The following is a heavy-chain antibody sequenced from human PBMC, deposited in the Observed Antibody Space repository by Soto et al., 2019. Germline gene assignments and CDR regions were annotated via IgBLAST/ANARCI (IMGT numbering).Heavy chain of an antibody. CDR1: GDSIISGNKC. CDR2: IFSSGTT. Sequence: PSETLSLTCTVSGDSIISGNKCCICMRESPGKGLEWIGYIFSSGTTYYNPSLKSRLTMSLDTSQNQFSLKLNSVTAADTAVYFCARVPSPFDFYYAMDVWGQGTTVTVSS. V-gene: IGHV4-30-4*02. D-gene: IGHD3-16*01. J-gene: IGHJ6*02. CDR3: ARVPSPFDFYYAMDV.